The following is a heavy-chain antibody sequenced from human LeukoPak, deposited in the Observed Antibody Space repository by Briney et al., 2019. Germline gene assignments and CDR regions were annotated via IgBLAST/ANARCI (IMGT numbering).Heavy chain of an antibody. CDR3: ARGRLSPSAFRPFEH. CDR1: GDSTTTSY. D-gene: IGHD2/OR15-2a*01. J-gene: IGHJ4*02. V-gene: IGHV4-59*01. Sequence: PSETLSLTCSVSGDSTTTSYWNWIRQPPGQGLEWIGSIFYSGNTKYNPALQSRVTISVDTSKNQFSLEVNSVTAADTAVYYCARGRLSPSAFRPFEHWGRGTLVTVSS. CDR2: IFYSGNT.